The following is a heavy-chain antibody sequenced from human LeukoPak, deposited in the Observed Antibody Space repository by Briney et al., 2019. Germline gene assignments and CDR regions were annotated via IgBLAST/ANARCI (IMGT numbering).Heavy chain of an antibody. CDR1: GGSISSGSYY. D-gene: IGHD3-22*01. V-gene: IGHV4-61*02. J-gene: IGHJ4*02. Sequence: SETLSLTCTVSGGSISSGSYYWSWIRQPAGKGLEWIGRIYTSGSTNYNPSLKSRVTISVDTSKNQFSLKLSSVTAADTAVYYCASTNYCDSSGRGDYWGQGTLVTVSS. CDR3: ASTNYCDSSGRGDY. CDR2: IYTSGST.